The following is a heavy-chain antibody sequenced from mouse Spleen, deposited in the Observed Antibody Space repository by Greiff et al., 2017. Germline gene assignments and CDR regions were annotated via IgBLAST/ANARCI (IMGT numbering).Heavy chain of an antibody. CDR2: FYPGSGSI. Sequence: QVQLQQSGAELVKPGASVKLSCKASGYTFTEYTIHWVKQRSGQGLEWIGWFYPGSGSIKYNEKFKDKATLTADKSSSTVYMELSRLTSEDSAVYFGARHEEGASFTTGYAMDYWGQGTSVTVSS. D-gene: IGHD1-1*01. CDR3: ARHEEGASFTTGYAMDY. CDR1: GYTFTEYT. J-gene: IGHJ4*01. V-gene: IGHV1-62-2*01.